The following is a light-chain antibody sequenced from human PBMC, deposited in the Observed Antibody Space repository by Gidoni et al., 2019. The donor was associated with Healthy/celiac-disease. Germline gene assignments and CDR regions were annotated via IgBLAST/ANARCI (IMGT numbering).Light chain of an antibody. CDR3: QQNYSTPLT. Sequence: DIQLTQSPSSLSASVGDRVTITCLASHSISNYLNWYQQKPGKAPKLLIFASSLQSGVPSRFSGSGSGTDFTLTISSLQPEDFATYYCQQNYSTPLTFGGGTKVEIK. V-gene: IGKV1-39*01. J-gene: IGKJ4*01. CDR2: AS. CDR1: HSISNY.